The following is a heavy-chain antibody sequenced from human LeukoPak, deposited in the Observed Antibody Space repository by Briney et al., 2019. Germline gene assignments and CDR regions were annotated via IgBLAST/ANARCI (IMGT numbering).Heavy chain of an antibody. J-gene: IGHJ3*02. CDR3: ARPRQAYYYESSGHDAFDI. V-gene: IGHV1-18*01. D-gene: IGHD3-22*01. CDR2: ISAYNGNT. Sequence: GASVKVSCKASGYTFTSYGISWVRQAPGQGLEWMGWISAYNGNTNYAQKLQGRVTMTTDTSTSTAYMELRSLRSDDTAVYYCARPRQAYYYESSGHDAFDIWGQGTMVTVSS. CDR1: GYTFTSYG.